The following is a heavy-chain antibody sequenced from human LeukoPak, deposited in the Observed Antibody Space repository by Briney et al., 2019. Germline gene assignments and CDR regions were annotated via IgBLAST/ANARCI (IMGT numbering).Heavy chain of an antibody. Sequence: GGSLRLSCAASGLTFSSYTMNWVRQAPGKGLEWVSALSGSGSTTYYADSVKGRFTISRDNSKNTLFLEMNSLRVEDTAVYYCAKAGYSSSWPLDYWGQGTQVTVSS. CDR3: AKAGYSSSWPLDY. D-gene: IGHD6-13*01. V-gene: IGHV3-23*01. CDR2: LSGSGSTT. J-gene: IGHJ4*02. CDR1: GLTFSSYT.